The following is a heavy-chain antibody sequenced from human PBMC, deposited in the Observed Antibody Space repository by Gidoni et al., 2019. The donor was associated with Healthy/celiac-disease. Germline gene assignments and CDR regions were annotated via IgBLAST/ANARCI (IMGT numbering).Heavy chain of an antibody. Sequence: QVQLVQSGAEVKKPGASVKVSCKASGYTFTSYGISWVRQAPGQGLEWRGGISAYNGNTTDAQKLQGRVTMTTATSTSTAYMELRSLRSDDTAVYYCARVPDSSGYNGWYFDLWGRGTLVTVSS. D-gene: IGHD3-22*01. CDR3: ARVPDSSGYNGWYFDL. CDR2: ISAYNGNT. J-gene: IGHJ2*01. CDR1: GYTFTSYG. V-gene: IGHV1-18*01.